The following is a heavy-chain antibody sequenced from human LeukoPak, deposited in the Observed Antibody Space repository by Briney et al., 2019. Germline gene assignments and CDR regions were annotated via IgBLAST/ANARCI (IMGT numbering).Heavy chain of an antibody. V-gene: IGHV3-23*01. CDR1: GFTFNNYA. CDR3: AKELITTLNSEPNYFDY. J-gene: IGHJ4*02. Sequence: GGSLRLSCAGSGFTFNNYAMSWVRRAPREGLEWVSTIMIGGDGKHYADSVKGRFTISRDNSKNTLYLQMNSLRAEDTAVYYCAKELITTLNSEPNYFDYWGQGTLVTVSS. CDR2: IMIGGDGK. D-gene: IGHD1-1*01.